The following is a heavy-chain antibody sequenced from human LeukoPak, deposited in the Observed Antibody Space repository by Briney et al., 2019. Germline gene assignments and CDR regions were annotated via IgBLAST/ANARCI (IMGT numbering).Heavy chain of an antibody. CDR1: GFTFDDYG. CDR2: INWNGGNT. V-gene: IGHV3-20*04. CDR3: ARAYSGYENYYYYYYMDV. Sequence: PGGSLRLSXAASGFTFDDYGMSWVRQAPGKGLEWVSGINWNGGNTGYADSVKGRFTISRDNAKNSLYLQMNSLRAEDTALYYCARAYSGYENYYYYYYMDVWGTGTTVTVSS. D-gene: IGHD5-12*01. J-gene: IGHJ6*03.